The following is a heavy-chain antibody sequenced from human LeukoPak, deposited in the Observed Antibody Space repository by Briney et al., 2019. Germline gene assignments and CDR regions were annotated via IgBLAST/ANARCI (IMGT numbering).Heavy chain of an antibody. J-gene: IGHJ4*02. CDR2: IVVGSGNT. V-gene: IGHV1-58*01. CDR3: AADLDY. Sequence: ASVTVSCKASGFTFNTSTVQWVRQTRGQRLEWIGGIVVGSGNTKYAQKFQERVTITRDMSTSTAYMELSSLRSEDTALYYCAADLDYWGQGTLVTVSS. CDR1: GFTFNTST.